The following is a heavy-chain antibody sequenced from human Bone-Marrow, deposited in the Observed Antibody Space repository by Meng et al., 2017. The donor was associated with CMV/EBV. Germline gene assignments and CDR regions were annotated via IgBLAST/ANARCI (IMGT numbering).Heavy chain of an antibody. J-gene: IGHJ6*02. Sequence: GESLKISCAAPGFSFSNYWMTWVRQAPGKGLEWVANIKQDGSEKYYVASVKGRFTISRDNAKNSLYLQMNDLRGDDTAVYYCTRSMDVWGQRTTVTVSS. CDR1: GFSFSNYW. V-gene: IGHV3-7*01. CDR2: IKQDGSEK. CDR3: TRSMDV.